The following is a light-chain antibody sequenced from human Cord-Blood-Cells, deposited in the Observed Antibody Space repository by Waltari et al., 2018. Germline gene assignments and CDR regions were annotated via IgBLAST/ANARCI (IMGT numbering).Light chain of an antibody. CDR1: QIISSW. V-gene: IGKV1-5*01. CDR2: DAS. CDR3: QQYNSYSRGYT. J-gene: IGKJ2*01. Sequence: DIQMTQSPSTLSASVGDRITITCRASQIISSWLAWYQQKPGKAPKLLIYDASSLESGVPSRFSGSGSGTEFPRTISSLQPDDFATYCQQYNSYSRGYTFGQGTKREIK.